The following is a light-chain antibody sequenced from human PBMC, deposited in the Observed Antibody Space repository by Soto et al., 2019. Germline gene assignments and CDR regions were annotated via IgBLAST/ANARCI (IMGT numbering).Light chain of an antibody. V-gene: IGKV1-6*01. CDR2: GAS. Sequence: AIEMTESPSSRPVSVGDRVTITSRASQCIRHDLGWYQQKPGKPPELLIYGASILQSGVPSRFSGSGSGTDFTLTITSLQPEDFAIYYCLQDYTYPRPFGGGTKVDIK. CDR3: LQDYTYPRP. J-gene: IGKJ4*01. CDR1: QCIRHD.